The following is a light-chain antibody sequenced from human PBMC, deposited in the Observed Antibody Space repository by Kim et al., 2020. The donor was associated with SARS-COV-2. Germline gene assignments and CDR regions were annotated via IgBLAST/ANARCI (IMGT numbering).Light chain of an antibody. CDR1: QSISSW. CDR2: KAS. CDR3: QQYNSYPVQ. Sequence: SASVGDRVTITCRASQSISSWLAWYQQKPGKAPKLLIYKASSLESGVPSRFSGSGSGTEFTLTISSLQPDDFATYYCQQYNSYPVQFGQGTKLEI. V-gene: IGKV1-5*03. J-gene: IGKJ2*01.